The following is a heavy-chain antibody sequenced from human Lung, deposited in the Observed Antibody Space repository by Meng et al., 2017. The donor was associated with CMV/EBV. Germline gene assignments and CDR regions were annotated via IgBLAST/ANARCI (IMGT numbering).Heavy chain of an antibody. D-gene: IGHD3-3*01. CDR1: GGTFSSYA. J-gene: IGHJ4*02. Sequence: SVXVSCKASGGTFSSYAISWVRQAPGQGLEWMGGIIPIFGTANYAQKFQGRVTITTDESTSTAYMELSSLRSEDTAVYYCARDRGTIFGVDFDYLGQGTLVTVSS. V-gene: IGHV1-69*05. CDR3: ARDRGTIFGVDFDY. CDR2: IIPIFGTA.